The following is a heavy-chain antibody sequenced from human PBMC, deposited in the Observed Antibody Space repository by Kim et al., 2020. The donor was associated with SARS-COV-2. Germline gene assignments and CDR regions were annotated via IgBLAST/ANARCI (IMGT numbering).Heavy chain of an antibody. CDR3: AKDQKYYYDSSGYYYARPLYGMDV. V-gene: IGHV3-30*18. CDR1: GFTFSSYG. Sequence: GGSLRLSCAASGFTFSSYGMHWVRQAPGKGLEWVAVISYDGSNKYYADSVKGRFTISRDNSKNTLYLQMNSLRAEDTAVYYCAKDQKYYYDSSGYYYARPLYGMDVWGQGTTVTVSS. D-gene: IGHD3-22*01. CDR2: ISYDGSNK. J-gene: IGHJ6*02.